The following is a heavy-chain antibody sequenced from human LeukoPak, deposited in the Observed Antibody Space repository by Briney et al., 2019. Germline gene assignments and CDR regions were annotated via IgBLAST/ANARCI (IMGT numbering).Heavy chain of an antibody. CDR2: INYSGST. V-gene: IGHV4-39*01. Sequence: PSETLSLTCTVSGGSISSSSYYWGWIRQPPGKGLDWIGRINYSGSTYYTPSLKSRVTISVDTSKNQFSLKLSSVTAADTAVYYCARQYHGSGREFLPSDYWGQGTLVTVSS. D-gene: IGHD3-10*01. J-gene: IGHJ4*02. CDR1: GGSISSSSYY. CDR3: ARQYHGSGREFLPSDY.